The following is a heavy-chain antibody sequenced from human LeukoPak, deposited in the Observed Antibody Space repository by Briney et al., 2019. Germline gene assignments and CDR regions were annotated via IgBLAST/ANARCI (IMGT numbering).Heavy chain of an antibody. CDR2: INPSGGST. J-gene: IGHJ3*02. CDR1: GYTFTDYY. D-gene: IGHD2-21*01. V-gene: IGHV1-46*01. Sequence: ASVKVSCKASGYTFTDYYMHWVRQAPGQGLEWMGIINPSGGSTSYAQKFQGRVTMTRDMSTSTVYMELSSLRSEDTAVYYCARDLQSGFGGGANDAFDIWGQGTMVTVSS. CDR3: ARDLQSGFGGGANDAFDI.